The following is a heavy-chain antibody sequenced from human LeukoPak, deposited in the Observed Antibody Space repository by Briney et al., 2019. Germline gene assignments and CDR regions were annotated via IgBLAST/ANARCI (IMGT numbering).Heavy chain of an antibody. Sequence: GGSLRLSCAASGFTFSSYAMSWVRQAPGKGLEWISAISGSGGSTYYADSVKGRFTISRDNSKNTLYLQMNSLRAEDTAVYYCAKDLRSITMVRGDFDYWGQGTLVTVSS. V-gene: IGHV3-23*01. CDR2: ISGSGGST. CDR3: AKDLRSITMVRGDFDY. CDR1: GFTFSSYA. D-gene: IGHD3-10*01. J-gene: IGHJ4*02.